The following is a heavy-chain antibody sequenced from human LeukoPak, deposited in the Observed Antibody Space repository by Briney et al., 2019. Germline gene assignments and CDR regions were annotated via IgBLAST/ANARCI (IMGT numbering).Heavy chain of an antibody. CDR2: IKYSGNT. CDR3: ARLRYSNIGSSSPIDY. D-gene: IGHD5-18*01. CDR1: SGSMNSYF. Sequence: SETLSHTCTVSSGSMNSYFWNLSRRRPGEGLGGIGYIKYSGNTNYNPPLQSRATPSVDPPTHQFSLNPRAVRAAATPLSYCARLRYSNIGSSSPIDYWGQGILVTVSS. V-gene: IGHV4-59*08. J-gene: IGHJ4*02.